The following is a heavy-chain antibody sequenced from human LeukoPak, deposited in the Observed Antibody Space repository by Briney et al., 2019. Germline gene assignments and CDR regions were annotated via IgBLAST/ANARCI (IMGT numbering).Heavy chain of an antibody. V-gene: IGHV3-30*03. CDR3: ATGVIAVAGLFDY. CDR1: GFTFSSYG. CDR2: ISYDGSNK. J-gene: IGHJ4*02. Sequence: GGSLRLSCAASGFTFSSYGMHWVRQAPGKGLEWVAVISYDGSNKYYADSVKGRFTISRDNSKNTLYLQMNSLRAEDTAVYYCATGVIAVAGLFDYWGQGTLVTVSS. D-gene: IGHD6-19*01.